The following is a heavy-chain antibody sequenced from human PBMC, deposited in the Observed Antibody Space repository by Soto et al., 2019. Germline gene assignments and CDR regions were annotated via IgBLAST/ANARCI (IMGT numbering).Heavy chain of an antibody. J-gene: IGHJ6*02. D-gene: IGHD6-13*01. CDR3: TAPSSSWSKSYYYYYGMDV. V-gene: IGHV3-15*07. CDR1: GFTFSNAW. CDR2: IKSKTDGGTT. Sequence: GGSLRLSCAASGFTFSNAWMNWVRQAPGKGLEWVGRIKSKTDGGTTDYAAPVKGRFTISRDDSKNTLYLQMNSLKTEDTAVYYCTAPSSSWSKSYYYYYGMDVWGQGTTVTVSS.